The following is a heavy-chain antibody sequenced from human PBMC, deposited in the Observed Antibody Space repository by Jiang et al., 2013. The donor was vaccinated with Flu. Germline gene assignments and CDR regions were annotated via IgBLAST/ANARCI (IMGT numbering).Heavy chain of an antibody. CDR2: IYPGDSDT. CDR3: ARRRPMRWLVQGSNWFDP. CDR1: GYSFTSYW. D-gene: IGHD6-19*01. J-gene: IGHJ5*02. V-gene: IGHV5-51*01. Sequence: CKGSGYSFTSYWIGWVRQMPGKGLEWMGIIYPGDSDTRYSPSFQGQVTISADKSISTAYLQWSSLKASDTAMYYCARRRPMRWLVQGSNWFDPWGQGTLVTVSS.